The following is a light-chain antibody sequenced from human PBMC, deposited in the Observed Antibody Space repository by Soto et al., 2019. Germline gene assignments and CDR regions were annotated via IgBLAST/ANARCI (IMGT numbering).Light chain of an antibody. CDR3: QQYYSYPFT. J-gene: IGKJ3*01. Sequence: AIRMTQSPSSFSASTGDRVTITCRARQGISSYLAWYQQKPGRAPKLLIYAASTLQSGVPSRFSGSGSGTDFTLHISCLQSEDFATYYCQQYYSYPFTFGPGTKVDIK. CDR2: AAS. V-gene: IGKV1-8*01. CDR1: QGISSY.